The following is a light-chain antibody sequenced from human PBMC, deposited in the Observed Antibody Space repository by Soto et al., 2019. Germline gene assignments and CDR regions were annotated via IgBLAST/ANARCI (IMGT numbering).Light chain of an antibody. V-gene: IGKV1-27*01. Sequence: DIQMTQSPTSLSASVGDRVTITCRASRGIRNFVAWYQQKPGKAPKLLIYAASTLQSGVPSRFSGSGSGTDFTLTINSLQPEDVATYSCQKYSSVPVFGPGTKVEIK. CDR1: RGIRNF. J-gene: IGKJ3*01. CDR2: AAS. CDR3: QKYSSVPV.